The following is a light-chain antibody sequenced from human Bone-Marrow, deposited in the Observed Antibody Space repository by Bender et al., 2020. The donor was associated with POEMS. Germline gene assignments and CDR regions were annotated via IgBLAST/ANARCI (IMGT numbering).Light chain of an antibody. CDR3: QSYDSSLSGWGV. CDR1: SSNIGTNP. Sequence: QSVLTQPPSASGTPGQRVTISCSGSSSNIGTNPVNWYQQLPGTAPKLLIYINNQRPSGVPDRFSGSKSGTSASLAITGLQAEDEADYYCQSYDSSLSGWGVFGGGTKLTVL. J-gene: IGLJ2*01. V-gene: IGLV1-44*01. CDR2: INN.